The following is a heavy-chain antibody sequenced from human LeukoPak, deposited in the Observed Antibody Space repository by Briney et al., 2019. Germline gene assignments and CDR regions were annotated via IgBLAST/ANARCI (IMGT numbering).Heavy chain of an antibody. Sequence: SETLSLTCTVSGGSISSYYWSWIRQPPGKGLEWTGYIYYSGSTNYNPSLKSRVTISVDTSKNQFSLKLSSVTAADTAVYYCARPYGGNPEPWFDPWGQGTLVTVSS. CDR1: GGSISSYY. D-gene: IGHD4-23*01. CDR2: IYYSGST. V-gene: IGHV4-59*12. CDR3: ARPYGGNPEPWFDP. J-gene: IGHJ5*02.